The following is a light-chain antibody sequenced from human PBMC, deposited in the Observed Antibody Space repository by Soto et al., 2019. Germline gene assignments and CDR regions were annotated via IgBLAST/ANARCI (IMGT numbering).Light chain of an antibody. J-gene: IGLJ1*01. Sequence: QSVLTQPPSVSAAPGQTVTISCSGSSSNIGSVSWYQQFPGTAPKLLIYDNNKRPSGIPDRFSGSKSGTSATLGITGLQTGDEADYYCGTWDSSLSTYVFGAGTKVTV. CDR2: DNN. V-gene: IGLV1-51*01. CDR1: SSNIGS. CDR3: GTWDSSLSTYV.